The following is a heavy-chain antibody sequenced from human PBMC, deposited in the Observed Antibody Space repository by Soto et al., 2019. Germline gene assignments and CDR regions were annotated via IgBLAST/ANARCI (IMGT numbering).Heavy chain of an antibody. V-gene: IGHV3-30*18. J-gene: IGHJ5*02. CDR1: GFTFNTYG. Sequence: GGSLRLSCAASGFTFNTYGMHWVRQAPGKGLEWVAVISDDGTNKYYADSVKGRFTISRDNSKNTLYLQMNSLRTEDTALYYCAKDLRPYSSSWTTIWFDPWGQGTLVTVSS. D-gene: IGHD6-13*01. CDR3: AKDLRPYSSSWTTIWFDP. CDR2: ISDDGTNK.